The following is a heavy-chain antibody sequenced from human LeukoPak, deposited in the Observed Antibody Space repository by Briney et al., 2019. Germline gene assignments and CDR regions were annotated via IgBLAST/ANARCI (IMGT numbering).Heavy chain of an antibody. CDR1: GYTFTGYY. Sequence: GASVKASCKASGYTFTGYYMHWVRQAPGQGLEWMGRINPNSGGTNYAQKFQGRVTMTRDTSISTAYMELSRLRSDDTAVYYCARDSTQGYYYDSSGYYYGVDYWGQGTLVTVSS. CDR2: INPNSGGT. D-gene: IGHD3-22*01. CDR3: ARDSTQGYYYDSSGYYYGVDY. V-gene: IGHV1-2*06. J-gene: IGHJ4*02.